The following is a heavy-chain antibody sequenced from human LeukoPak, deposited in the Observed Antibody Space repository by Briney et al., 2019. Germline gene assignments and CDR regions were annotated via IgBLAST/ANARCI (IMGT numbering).Heavy chain of an antibody. CDR1: GGSISSYY. J-gene: IGHJ4*02. D-gene: IGHD6-19*01. Sequence: SETLSLTCTVSGGSISSYYWSWIRQPPGKGLEWIGYINYSGSTNYNPSLKSRVTISVDTSKNQFSLKLSSVTAADTAVYYCARDGAGYSSGWYEDWGQGTLVTVSS. CDR3: ARDGAGYSSGWYED. V-gene: IGHV4-59*01. CDR2: INYSGST.